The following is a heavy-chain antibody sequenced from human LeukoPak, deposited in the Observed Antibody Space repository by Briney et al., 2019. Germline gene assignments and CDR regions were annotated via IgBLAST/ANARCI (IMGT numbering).Heavy chain of an antibody. CDR1: GFTFSSYG. Sequence: QTGGSLRLSCAASGFTFSSYGMHWVRQAPGKGLEWVAVISYDGSNKYYADSVKGRFTISRDNSKNTLYLQMNSLRAEDTAVYYCAKGKWFGEFISPFDYWGQGTLVTVSS. D-gene: IGHD3-10*01. CDR2: ISYDGSNK. CDR3: AKGKWFGEFISPFDY. J-gene: IGHJ4*02. V-gene: IGHV3-30*18.